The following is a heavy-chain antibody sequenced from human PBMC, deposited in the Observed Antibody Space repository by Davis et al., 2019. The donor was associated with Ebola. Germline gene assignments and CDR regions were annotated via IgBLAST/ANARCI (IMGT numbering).Heavy chain of an antibody. CDR1: GGSISSSYW. Sequence: GSLRLSCAVSGGSISSSYWWSWVRQPPGKGLEWIGEIYHSGSTNYNPSLKSRVTISVDKSKNQFSLKLSSVTAADTAVYYCARDRGWLQSDAFDIWGQGTMVTVSS. CDR3: ARDRGWLQSDAFDI. V-gene: IGHV4-4*02. J-gene: IGHJ3*02. CDR2: IYHSGST. D-gene: IGHD5-24*01.